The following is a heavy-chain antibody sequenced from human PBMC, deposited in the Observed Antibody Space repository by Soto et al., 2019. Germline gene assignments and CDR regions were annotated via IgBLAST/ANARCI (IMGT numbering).Heavy chain of an antibody. J-gene: IGHJ4*02. V-gene: IGHV2-5*02. Sequence: QITLKESGPTVVKPTETLTLTCTFSGFSLTTSGVGVGWIRQSPGKAPEWLGLIYWDDDKRYSTSLNSRLIITKDTSKNQVVLTMANVDPADTATYSCAHRVLRTVFGLVTTTAIYFDFWGPGTPVVVSS. CDR1: GFSLTTSGVG. CDR2: IYWDDDK. CDR3: AHRVLRTVFGLVTTTAIYFDF. D-gene: IGHD3-3*01.